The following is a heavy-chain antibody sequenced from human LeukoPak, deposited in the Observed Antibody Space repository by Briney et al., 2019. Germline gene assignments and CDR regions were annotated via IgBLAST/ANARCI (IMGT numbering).Heavy chain of an antibody. Sequence: PGGSLRLSCAASGFTFSSYSMNWVRQAPGKGLEWVSSISSSSSYIYYADSVKGRFTISRDNAKNSLYLQMNSLRAEDTAVYYCTRGGSGSYYHLHDYWGQGTLVTVSS. CDR3: TRGGSGSYYHLHDY. CDR1: GFTFSSYS. J-gene: IGHJ4*02. CDR2: ISSSSSYI. V-gene: IGHV3-21*01. D-gene: IGHD1-26*01.